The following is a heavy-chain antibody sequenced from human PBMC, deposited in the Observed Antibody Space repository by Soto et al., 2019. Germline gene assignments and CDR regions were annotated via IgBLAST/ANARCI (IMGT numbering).Heavy chain of an antibody. D-gene: IGHD2-15*01. CDR2: IYYSGST. Sequence: QVQLQESGPGLVKPSQTLSLTCTVSGGSISSGDYYWSWIRQPPGKGLEWIGHIYYSGSTYYNPSLTSRVTISLDTSKNQFSLKLSSVTAADTAVYYCAVVSSLFNNWFDPWGQGTLVTVSS. J-gene: IGHJ5*02. CDR1: GGSISSGDYY. CDR3: AVVSSLFNNWFDP. V-gene: IGHV4-30-4*01.